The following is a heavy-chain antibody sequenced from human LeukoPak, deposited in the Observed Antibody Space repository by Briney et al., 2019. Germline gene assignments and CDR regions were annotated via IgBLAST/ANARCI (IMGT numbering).Heavy chain of an antibody. Sequence: SETLSLTCTVSGGSISSYYWSWIRQPPGKGLEWIGYIYYSGSTNYNPSLKSRVTISVDTSKNQFSLKLSSVTAADTAVYYCARDGGNFDVDYWGQGTLVTVSS. CDR1: GGSISSYY. J-gene: IGHJ4*02. CDR3: ARDGGNFDVDY. D-gene: IGHD3-9*01. CDR2: IYYSGST. V-gene: IGHV4-59*12.